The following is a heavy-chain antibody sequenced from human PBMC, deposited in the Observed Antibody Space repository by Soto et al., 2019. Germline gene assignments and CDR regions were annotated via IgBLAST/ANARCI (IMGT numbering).Heavy chain of an antibody. CDR1: GSSMTTYY. Sequence: SETLSLTCSVSGSSMTTYYWHWIRQAPGKGLEWIGFIYNSGRGSTGSNPSLRSRVTFSIETSKNQFSLKLDSVTAADTAVYYCAREGALLFGGNPDYYDDLAVWGQGTTVTVSS. V-gene: IGHV4-4*08. CDR3: AREGALLFGGNPDYYDDLAV. J-gene: IGHJ6*02. CDR2: IYNSGRGST. D-gene: IGHD2-15*01.